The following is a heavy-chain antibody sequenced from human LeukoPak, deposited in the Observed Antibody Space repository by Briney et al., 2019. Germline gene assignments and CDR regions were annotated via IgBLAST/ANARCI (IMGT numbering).Heavy chain of an antibody. CDR3: ARSSLYDSSSYYYVSVGYYFDY. CDR1: GYTFTSYG. V-gene: IGHV1-18*01. CDR2: ISAYNGNT. Sequence: ASVKVSCKASGYTFTSYGISWVRQAPGQGLEWMGWISAYNGNTNYAQKLQGRVTMTTDTSTSTAYMELRSLRSDDTAVYYCARSSLYDSSSYYYVSVGYYFDYWGQGTLVTVSS. J-gene: IGHJ4*02. D-gene: IGHD3-22*01.